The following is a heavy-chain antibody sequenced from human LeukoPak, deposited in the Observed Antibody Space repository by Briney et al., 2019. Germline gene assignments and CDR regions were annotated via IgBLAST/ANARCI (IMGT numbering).Heavy chain of an antibody. CDR2: IYYSGST. J-gene: IGHJ4*02. CDR3: ARRYSGSYYFSDY. V-gene: IGHV4-31*03. CDR1: GGSISSGGYY. D-gene: IGHD1-26*01. Sequence: PSQTLSLTCTVSGGSISSGGYYWSWIRQHPGKGLEWIGYIYYSGSTYYNPSLKSRVTISVDTSKNQFSLKLSSVTAADTAVYYCARRYSGSYYFSDYWGQGTLVTVSS.